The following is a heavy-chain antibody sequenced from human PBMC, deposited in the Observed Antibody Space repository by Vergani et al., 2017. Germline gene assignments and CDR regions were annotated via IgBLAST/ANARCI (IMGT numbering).Heavy chain of an antibody. CDR1: GFTFSSYG. J-gene: IGHJ6*02. CDR2: IWYDGSNK. V-gene: IGHV3-33*01. Sequence: VQLVESGGGVVQPGRSLRLSCAASGFTFSSYGMHWVRQAPGKGLEWVAVIWYDGSNKYYADSVKGRFTISRDNSKNTLYLQMNSLRAEDTAVYYCARVWNCSSTSCYHYYYYGMDVWGQGTTVTVSS. D-gene: IGHD2-2*01. CDR3: ARVWNCSSTSCYHYYYYGMDV.